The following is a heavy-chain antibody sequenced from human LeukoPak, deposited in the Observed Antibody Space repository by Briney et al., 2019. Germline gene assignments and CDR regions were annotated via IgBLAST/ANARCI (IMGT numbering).Heavy chain of an antibody. CDR3: ARAGRYGPRRAPSIDY. V-gene: IGHV1-46*01. D-gene: IGHD5-18*01. CDR1: GNSFATYV. Sequence: ASVKVSCKASGNSFATYVISWVRQAPGQGLEWMGLINPSGGSTNYAQKFQGRVTMTRDTSTSTVYMELSSLRSGDTAVYYCARAGRYGPRRAPSIDYWGQGTLVTVSS. CDR2: INPSGGST. J-gene: IGHJ4*02.